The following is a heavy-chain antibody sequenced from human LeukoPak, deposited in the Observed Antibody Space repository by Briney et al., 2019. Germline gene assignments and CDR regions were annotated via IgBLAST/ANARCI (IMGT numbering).Heavy chain of an antibody. Sequence: SQTLSLTCAISGDSVSSNSAAWNRIRQSPSRGLEWLGRTYYRSKWYNDYAVSVKSRITINPDTSKNQFSLQLNSVTPEDTAVYYCARESGGFEYYFDYWGQRTLVTVSS. CDR3: ARESGGFEYYFDY. CDR2: TYYRSKWYN. D-gene: IGHD3-16*01. CDR1: GDSVSSNSAA. J-gene: IGHJ4*02. V-gene: IGHV6-1*01.